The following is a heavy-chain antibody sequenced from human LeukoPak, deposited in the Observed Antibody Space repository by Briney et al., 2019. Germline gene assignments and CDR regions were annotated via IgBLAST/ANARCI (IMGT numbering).Heavy chain of an antibody. V-gene: IGHV3-23*01. Sequence: SGGSLRLSCAASGFTFGSYVMSWVRQAPGKGMEWVSAISGSGGTTYYADSAKGRFTISRDNSNNTVYLQMNSLTADDTAVYYCAKFFYYDSSGSPGWGQGTLVTVSS. CDR2: ISGSGGTT. CDR1: GFTFGSYV. D-gene: IGHD3-22*01. J-gene: IGHJ4*02. CDR3: AKFFYYDSSGSPG.